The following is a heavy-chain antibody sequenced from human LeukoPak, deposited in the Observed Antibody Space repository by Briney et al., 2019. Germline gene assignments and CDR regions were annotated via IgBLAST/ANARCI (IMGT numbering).Heavy chain of an antibody. CDR1: GFNISDFW. CDR2: RKEDGTEK. Sequence: GGSLRLSSAAHGFNISDFWITWVRQAPGKGLEWVANRKEDGTEKHLVDSVKGRFTISRDNTKNLLYLQMNSLRGDDTATYYCVRESRPGGAMGLYHNFDYWGQGTLVAVSS. V-gene: IGHV3-7*01. CDR3: VRESRPGGAMGLYHNFDY. J-gene: IGHJ4*02. D-gene: IGHD3-16*01.